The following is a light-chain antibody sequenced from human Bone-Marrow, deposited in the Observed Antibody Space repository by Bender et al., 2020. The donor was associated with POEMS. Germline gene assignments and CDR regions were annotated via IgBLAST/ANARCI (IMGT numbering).Light chain of an antibody. J-gene: IGLJ2*01. Sequence: QSVLTQPPSASGTPGQRVTISCSGGSSNIGANFVNWYQQLPGTAPKLLIQSNHYRLSGIPDRFSGSKSGTSASLAISGLQSEDEAVYYCAAWDDSLRGVVFGGGTKLTVL. V-gene: IGLV1-44*01. CDR1: SSNIGANF. CDR3: AAWDDSLRGVV. CDR2: SNH.